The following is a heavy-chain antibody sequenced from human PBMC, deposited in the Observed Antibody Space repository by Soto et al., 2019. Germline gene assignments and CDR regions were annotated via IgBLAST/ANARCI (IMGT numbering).Heavy chain of an antibody. CDR2: IHSDGSST. D-gene: IGHD1-26*01. V-gene: IGHV3-74*01. CDR1: GFTFSYYW. CDR3: ARGQWGAFDL. J-gene: IGHJ3*01. Sequence: DVQLVESGGGSVQPGGSLSLSCAATGFTFSYYWMHWVRQAPGKGLVWVSRIHSDGSSTNDADSVKGRFNISRDNANNTLDLQMNSMRAEATALYYCARGQWGAFDLWGQGTTVTVAS.